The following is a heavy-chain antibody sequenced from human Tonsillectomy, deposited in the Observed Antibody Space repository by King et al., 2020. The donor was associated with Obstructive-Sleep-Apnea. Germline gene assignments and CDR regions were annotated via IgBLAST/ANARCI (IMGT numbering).Heavy chain of an antibody. D-gene: IGHD5/OR15-5a*01. J-gene: IGHJ2*01. CDR3: AKSMIGFNWYFDL. Sequence: HVQLVESGGGVVQPGRSLRLSCAASGFTFSSYGMHWVRQAPGKGLEWVAVISYDGSNKYYADSVKGRFTISRDNSKNTLYLQMNRLRAEDTAVYYCAKSMIGFNWYFDLWGRGTLVTVSS. CDR2: ISYDGSNK. V-gene: IGHV3-30*18. CDR1: GFTFSSYG.